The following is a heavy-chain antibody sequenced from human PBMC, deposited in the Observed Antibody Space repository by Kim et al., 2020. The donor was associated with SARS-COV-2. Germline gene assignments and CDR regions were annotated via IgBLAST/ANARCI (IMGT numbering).Heavy chain of an antibody. CDR2: SN. J-gene: IGHJ4*02. V-gene: IGHV4-39*01. CDR3: AGQLPYYFDY. Sequence: SNYYNPSLKSRVTISVDTSKNQFSLKLSSVTAADTAVYYCAGQLPYYFDYWGQGTLVTVSS.